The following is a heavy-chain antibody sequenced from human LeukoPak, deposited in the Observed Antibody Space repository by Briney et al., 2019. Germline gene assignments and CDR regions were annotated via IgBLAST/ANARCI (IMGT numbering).Heavy chain of an antibody. CDR2: INHSGST. J-gene: IGHJ4*02. D-gene: IGHD3-10*02. CDR3: ASGHGRAGFDY. CDR1: GGSFSGYY. V-gene: IGHV4-34*01. Sequence: SETLSLTCAVYGGSFSGYYWSWIRQPQGKGLEWIGEINHSGSTNYNPSLKSRVTISVDTSKNQFSLKLSSVTAADTAVYYCASGHGRAGFDYWGQGTLVTVSS.